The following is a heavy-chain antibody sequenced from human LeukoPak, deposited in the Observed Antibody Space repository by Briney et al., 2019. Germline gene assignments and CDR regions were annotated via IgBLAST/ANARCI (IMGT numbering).Heavy chain of an antibody. D-gene: IGHD1-26*01. CDR1: GFTFSGYA. J-gene: IGHJ4*02. Sequence: GGSLRLSCAASGFTFSGYAMSWVRQAPGKGLEWVSAISGSGGSTYYADSVKGRFTISRDNSKNTLYLQMNSLRAEDTAVYYCAKDWDSWELRYYFDYWGQGTLVTVSS. CDR2: ISGSGGST. V-gene: IGHV3-23*01. CDR3: AKDWDSWELRYYFDY.